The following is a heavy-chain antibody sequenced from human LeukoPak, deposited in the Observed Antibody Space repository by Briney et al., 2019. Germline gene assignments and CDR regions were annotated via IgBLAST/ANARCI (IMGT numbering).Heavy chain of an antibody. V-gene: IGHV4-30-4*01. CDR1: GGSIRSGDYY. Sequence: PSETLSLTCTVPGGSIRSGDYYWNWIRQSPGKGLEWIGYMYYSGDTYYNPSLKSRVSISEDTSKNQLSLKLSSVTAADTAVYYCARDKWVKDGSSWLHYGMDVWGQGTTVTVSS. J-gene: IGHJ6*02. CDR2: MYYSGDT. CDR3: ARDKWVKDGSSWLHYGMDV. D-gene: IGHD6-13*01.